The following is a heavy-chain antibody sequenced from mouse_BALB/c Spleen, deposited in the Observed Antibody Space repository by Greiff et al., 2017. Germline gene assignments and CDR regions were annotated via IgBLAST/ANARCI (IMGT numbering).Heavy chain of an antibody. CDR3: ARGEVYFDY. CDR1: GYSFTGYY. CDR2: INPYNGAT. Sequence: VQLQQSGPELVKPGASVKISCKASGYSFTGYYMHWVKQSHVKSLEWIGRINPYNGATSYNQNFKDKASLTVDKSSSTAYMELHSLTSEDSAVYYCARGEVYFDYWGQGTTLTVSS. V-gene: IGHV1-31*01. J-gene: IGHJ2*01.